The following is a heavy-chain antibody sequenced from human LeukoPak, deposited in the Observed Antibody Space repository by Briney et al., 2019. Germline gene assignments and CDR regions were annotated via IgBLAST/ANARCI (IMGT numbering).Heavy chain of an antibody. Sequence: GGSLRLSCAAFGFTVSSNYMSWVRQAPGKGLEWVSVIFGGGGTYYGDSVEGRFTISRDNAKNTVYLEINSLRAEDTAVYYCARGGLFAYYFDYWGQGTLVTVSS. V-gene: IGHV3-53*01. J-gene: IGHJ4*02. CDR3: ARGGLFAYYFDY. CDR2: IFGGGGT. D-gene: IGHD3-10*02. CDR1: GFTVSSNY.